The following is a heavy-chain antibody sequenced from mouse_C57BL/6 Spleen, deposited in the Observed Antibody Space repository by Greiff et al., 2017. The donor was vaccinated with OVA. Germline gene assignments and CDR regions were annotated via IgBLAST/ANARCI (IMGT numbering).Heavy chain of an antibody. J-gene: IGHJ4*01. V-gene: IGHV1-69*01. CDR2: IDPSDSYT. CDR1: GYTFTSYW. Sequence: QVQLQQPVAELVMPGASVKLSCKASGYTFTSYWMHWVKQRPGQGLEWIGEIDPSDSYTNYNQKFKGKSTLTVDKSSSTAYMQLSSLTSEDSAVYYCARRSRALYYDYDGDAMDYWGQGTSVTVSS. CDR3: ARRSRALYYDYDGDAMDY. D-gene: IGHD2-4*01.